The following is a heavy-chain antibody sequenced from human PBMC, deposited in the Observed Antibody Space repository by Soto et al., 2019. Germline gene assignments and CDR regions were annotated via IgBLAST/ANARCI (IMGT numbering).Heavy chain of an antibody. V-gene: IGHV1-69*13. CDR3: ARLDIAVVRGVTYYYGMDV. D-gene: IGHD3-10*01. CDR1: GGTFSSYG. CDR2: STPMFGTP. Sequence: GASVKVSCKTSGGTFSSYGISWVRQAPGRGLEWMGGSTPMFGTPKYGQTFQGRVTITADEVTSTAYMELSSLTSEDTAMYYCARLDIAVVRGVTYYYGMDVWGQGTTVTVSS. J-gene: IGHJ6*02.